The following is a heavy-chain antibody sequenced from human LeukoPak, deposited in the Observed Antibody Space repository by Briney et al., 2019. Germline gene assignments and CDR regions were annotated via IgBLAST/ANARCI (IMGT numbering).Heavy chain of an antibody. J-gene: IGHJ6*03. CDR3: AREPNYDILTGPTRYYYYMDV. Sequence: SVKVSCKASGGTFISYAISWVRQAPGQGLEWMGGIFPIFGTANYAQKFQGRVTITADESTSTAYMELSSLRSEDTAVYYCAREPNYDILTGPTRYYYYMDVWGKGTTVTVSS. V-gene: IGHV1-69*01. D-gene: IGHD3-9*01. CDR2: IFPIFGTA. CDR1: GGTFISYA.